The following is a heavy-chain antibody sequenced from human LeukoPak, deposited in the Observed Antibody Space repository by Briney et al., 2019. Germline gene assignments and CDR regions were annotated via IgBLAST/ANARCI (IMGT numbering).Heavy chain of an antibody. D-gene: IGHD6-19*01. CDR1: GGSISDYY. V-gene: IGHV4-59*08. CDR2: MDYSGSA. Sequence: SETLSLTCSVSGGSISDYYWSWIRLSPGTGLEWIGYMDYSGSAAYNPSHRGRVTISIDTSKKQFSLGVTSVTAADTAVYFCARRKRGSGGPFDSWGHGTLVTVSS. CDR3: ARRKRGSGGPFDS. J-gene: IGHJ4*01.